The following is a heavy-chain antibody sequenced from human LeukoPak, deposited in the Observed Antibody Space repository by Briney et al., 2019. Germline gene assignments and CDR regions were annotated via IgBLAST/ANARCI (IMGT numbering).Heavy chain of an antibody. CDR2: IYSGGST. V-gene: IGHV3-66*01. CDR1: GFTVSSNY. Sequence: GGSLRLSCAASGFTVSSNYMSWVRQAPGKGLEWVSVIYSGGSTYYADSVKGRFTISRDNSKNTLYLQMNSLRAEDTAVYYCAKETAMVGSPLFDSWGQGTLVTVSS. CDR3: AKETAMVGSPLFDS. D-gene: IGHD5-18*01. J-gene: IGHJ4*02.